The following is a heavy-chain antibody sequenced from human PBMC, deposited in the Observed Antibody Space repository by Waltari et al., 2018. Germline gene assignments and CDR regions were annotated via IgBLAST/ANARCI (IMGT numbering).Heavy chain of an antibody. CDR2: MNGDGTNI. Sequence: VQLLESGGGLVQPGWSLRLSCAASDFTLCVYWLNCVRQVPGKGLVWVSRMNGDGTNILYADSVKGRFTISRDNAKNTLYLQMNSLRAEDTAVYYCARVRLGDYVISTWGQGTLVTVSS. CDR3: ARVRLGDYVIST. J-gene: IGHJ5*02. CDR1: DFTLCVYW. V-gene: IGHV3-74*01. D-gene: IGHD4-17*01.